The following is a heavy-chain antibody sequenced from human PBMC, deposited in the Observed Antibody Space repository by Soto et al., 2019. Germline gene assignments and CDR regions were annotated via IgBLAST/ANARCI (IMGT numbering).Heavy chain of an antibody. Sequence: GGSLRLSCAASGFTFNSYAMSWVRQAPGKGLEWVSAISGSGGSTYYADSVKGRFTISRDNSKNTPYLQMNSLRAEDTAVYYCAKMMTTVNLYYFDYWGQGTLVTVSS. CDR1: GFTFNSYA. CDR3: AKMMTTVNLYYFDY. CDR2: ISGSGGST. J-gene: IGHJ4*02. D-gene: IGHD4-17*01. V-gene: IGHV3-23*01.